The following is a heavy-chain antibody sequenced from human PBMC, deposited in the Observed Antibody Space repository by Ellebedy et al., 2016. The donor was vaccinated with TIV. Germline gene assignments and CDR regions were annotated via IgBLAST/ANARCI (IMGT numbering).Heavy chain of an antibody. Sequence: GESLKISCAASGISCSNYWMNWVRQVPGKGQEWVANIKQDGSEKHYVDSVKGRFTISRDNAKNSLYLQMNSLRAEDTAVYYCASEYCSGGNCYAGFDYWGQGTLVTVSS. CDR1: GISCSNYW. D-gene: IGHD2-15*01. CDR3: ASEYCSGGNCYAGFDY. J-gene: IGHJ4*02. CDR2: IKQDGSEK. V-gene: IGHV3-7*03.